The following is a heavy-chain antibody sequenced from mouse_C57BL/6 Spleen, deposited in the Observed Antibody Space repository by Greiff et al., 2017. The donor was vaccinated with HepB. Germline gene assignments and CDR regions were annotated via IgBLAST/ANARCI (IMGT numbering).Heavy chain of an antibody. Sequence: EVMLVESGAELVKPGASVKLSCTASGFNIKDYYMHWVKQRTEQGLEWIGRIDPEDGETKYAQKFQGKATITADTSSNTAYLQLSSLTSEDTAGYYCASDYYGRGYWGQGTTLTVSS. V-gene: IGHV14-2*01. CDR1: GFNIKDYY. J-gene: IGHJ2*01. D-gene: IGHD1-1*01. CDR3: ASDYYGRGY. CDR2: IDPEDGET.